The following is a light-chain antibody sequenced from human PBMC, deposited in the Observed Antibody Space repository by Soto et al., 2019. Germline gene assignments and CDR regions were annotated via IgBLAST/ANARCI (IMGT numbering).Light chain of an antibody. CDR3: QQSYSTPPWT. V-gene: IGKV1-39*01. Sequence: PNSLSASVGDRVTITCRASQSISSYLNWYQQKPGKAPKLLIYAASSLQSGVPSRFSGSGSGTDFTLTISSLQPEDFATYYCQQSYSTPPWTFGQGTKVDIK. CDR1: QSISSY. J-gene: IGKJ1*01. CDR2: AAS.